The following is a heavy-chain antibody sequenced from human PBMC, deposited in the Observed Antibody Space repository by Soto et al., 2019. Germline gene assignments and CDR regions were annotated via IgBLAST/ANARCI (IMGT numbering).Heavy chain of an antibody. Sequence: SVKVTCKDSGYTFTSYGSSWVRQAPGQGLEWMGWISAYNGNTNYAQKLQGRVTMTTDTSTSTAYMELRSLRSDDTAVYYCARGGQQLVLAYYYYGMDVWGQGTTVTVSS. D-gene: IGHD6-13*01. CDR1: GYTFTSYG. J-gene: IGHJ6*02. V-gene: IGHV1-18*01. CDR3: ARGGQQLVLAYYYYGMDV. CDR2: ISAYNGNT.